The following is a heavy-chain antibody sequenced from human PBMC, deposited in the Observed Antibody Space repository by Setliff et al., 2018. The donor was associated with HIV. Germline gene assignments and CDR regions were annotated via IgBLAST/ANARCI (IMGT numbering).Heavy chain of an antibody. V-gene: IGHV4-4*02. CDR1: GGSISSNSW. CDR2: IYHGGNT. CDR3: GRTMTYYYLCMDV. Sequence: SETLSLTCDVSGGSISSNSWWTWVRQPPGKGLEWIGQIYHGGNTWYNPSLKSRLTMSIDKSKNQVSLELSSVTAADTAVYYCGRTMTYYYLCMDVWGNGTTVTVSS. J-gene: IGHJ6*03.